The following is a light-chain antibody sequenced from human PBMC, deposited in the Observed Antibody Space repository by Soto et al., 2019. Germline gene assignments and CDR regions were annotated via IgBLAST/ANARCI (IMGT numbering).Light chain of an antibody. CDR2: GAP. J-gene: IGKJ5*01. CDR1: QIVSSSY. Sequence: DIVLTQSPGTLYLSPGDRATLSCRASQIVSSSYLAWYQQRPGQAPRLLIYGAPSRATGIPDRFSGSGSGTEFTLTISSLEPEDFAVYFCQQYSDLPMTFGQGTRLEIK. V-gene: IGKV3-20*01. CDR3: QQYSDLPMT.